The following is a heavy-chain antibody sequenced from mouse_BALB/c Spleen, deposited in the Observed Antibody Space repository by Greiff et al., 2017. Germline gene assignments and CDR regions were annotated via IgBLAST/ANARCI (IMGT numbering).Heavy chain of an antibody. CDR1: GFTFSSYT. V-gene: IGHV5-6-4*01. D-gene: IGHD1-1*01. J-gene: IGHJ4*01. CDR2: ISSGGSYT. CDR3: TRVGDHYGSRNAMDY. Sequence: EVQLVESGGGLVKPGGSLKLSCAASGFTFSSYTMSWVRQTPEKRLEWVATISSGGSYTYYPDSVKGRFTISRDNAKNTLYLQMSSLKSEDTAMYYCTRVGDHYGSRNAMDYWGQGTSVTVSS.